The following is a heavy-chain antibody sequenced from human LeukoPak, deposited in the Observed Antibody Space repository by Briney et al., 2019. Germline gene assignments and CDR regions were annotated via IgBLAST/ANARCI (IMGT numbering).Heavy chain of an antibody. CDR2: ISAYNGNT. V-gene: IGHV1-18*01. CDR1: GYTFTSYG. Sequence: ASVTVSCKASGYTFTSYGISWVRQAPGQGLEWMGWISAYNGNTNYAQKLQGRVTMTTDTSTSTAYMELRSLRSDDTAVYYCARSIQQWLEHDNWGQGTLVTVSS. J-gene: IGHJ1*01. D-gene: IGHD6-19*01. CDR3: ARSIQQWLEHDN.